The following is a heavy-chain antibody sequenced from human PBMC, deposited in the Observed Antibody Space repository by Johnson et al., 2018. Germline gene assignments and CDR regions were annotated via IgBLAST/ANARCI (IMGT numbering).Heavy chain of an antibody. V-gene: IGHV4-61*02. J-gene: IGHJ6*03. CDR1: GGSISSGSYY. Sequence: QVQLQESGPGLVKPSQTLSLTCTVSGGSISSGSYYWSWIRQPAGKGLEWIGRIYTSGSTNYNPSLKSRVTISVDTSKNQFSLKLSSVTAADTAVYYCARGGAGQYYYYYYMDVWGKGTTVTVSS. D-gene: IGHD6-19*01. CDR2: IYTSGST. CDR3: ARGGAGQYYYYYYMDV.